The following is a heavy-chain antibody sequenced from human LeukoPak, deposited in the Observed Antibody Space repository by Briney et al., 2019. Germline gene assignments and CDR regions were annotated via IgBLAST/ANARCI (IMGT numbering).Heavy chain of an antibody. Sequence: ASVKVSCKASGYTFTSYAMHWVRQAPGQRLEWMGWINAGNGNTKYSQKFQGRVTITSDTSASTAYMELSSLRSEDTAVYYCARWSPVAGNDYWGQGTLVTVSS. CDR1: GYTFTSYA. CDR3: ARWSPVAGNDY. J-gene: IGHJ4*02. V-gene: IGHV1-3*01. CDR2: INAGNGNT. D-gene: IGHD6-19*01.